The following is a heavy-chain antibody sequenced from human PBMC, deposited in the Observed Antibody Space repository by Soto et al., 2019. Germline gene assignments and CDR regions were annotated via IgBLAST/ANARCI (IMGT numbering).Heavy chain of an antibody. D-gene: IGHD6-19*01. V-gene: IGHV4-39*01. J-gene: IGHJ5*02. CDR2: IYYSGST. CDR1: GGSISSRSYY. CDR3: ARQSAVAGNWFDP. Sequence: TLSLTCTVYGGSISSRSYYWGWIRQPPGKGLEWIGSIYYSGSTYYNPSLKSRVTISVDTSKNQFSLKLSSVTAADTAVYYCARQSAVAGNWFDPWGQGTLVTVSS.